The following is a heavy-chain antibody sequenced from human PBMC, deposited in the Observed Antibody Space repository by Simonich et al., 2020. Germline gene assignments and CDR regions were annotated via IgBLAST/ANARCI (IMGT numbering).Heavy chain of an antibody. V-gene: IGHV4-38-2*01. CDR1: GYSISSGYY. D-gene: IGHD6-13*01. J-gene: IGHJ6*02. CDR3: ARVGYSNYYYYGMDV. Sequence: QVQLQESGPGLVKPSETLSLTCAVSGYSISSGYYLGWIRQPPGKGLVWIGSIYHSGNTNYNPPRKSRVTISVDTSKNQFSLKLSSVTAADTAGYYWARVGYSNYYYYGMDVWGQGTTVTVSS. CDR2: IYHSGNT.